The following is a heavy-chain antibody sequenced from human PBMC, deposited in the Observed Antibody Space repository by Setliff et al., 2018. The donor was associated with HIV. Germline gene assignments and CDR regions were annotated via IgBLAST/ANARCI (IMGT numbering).Heavy chain of an antibody. D-gene: IGHD6-19*01. CDR3: VRGPQWLVQKGRVYYFDY. J-gene: IGHJ4*02. Sequence: SETLSLTCSVSGGSVSSVNYYWSWIRQPPGKGLEWIGYIHYTGSTTYNPSLKSRVTISIDTSKNQFSLNLRSVTAADTAVYLCVRGPQWLVQKGRVYYFDYWGQGTLVTVSS. CDR2: IHYTGST. V-gene: IGHV4-61*01. CDR1: GGSVSSVNYY.